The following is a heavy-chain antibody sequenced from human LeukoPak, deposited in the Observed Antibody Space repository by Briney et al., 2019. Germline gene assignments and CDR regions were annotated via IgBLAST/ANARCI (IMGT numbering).Heavy chain of an antibody. CDR3: ARDLFEYSSSSVWDY. CDR2: INPNSGGT. D-gene: IGHD6-6*01. Sequence: GASVKVSCKASGYTFTCYYMHWVRQAPAQGLEWMGCINPNSGGTNYAQKFQGRVTMTRDTSISTAYMELSRLRSDDTAVYYCARDLFEYSSSSVWDYWGQGTLVTVSS. V-gene: IGHV1-2*02. J-gene: IGHJ4*02. CDR1: GYTFTCYY.